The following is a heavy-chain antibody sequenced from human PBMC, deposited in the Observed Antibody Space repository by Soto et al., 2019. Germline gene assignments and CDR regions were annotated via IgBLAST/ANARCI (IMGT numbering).Heavy chain of an antibody. V-gene: IGHV1-69*08. CDR1: GGTFSSYT. Sequence: QVQLVQSGAEVKKPGSSVKVSCKASGGTFSSYTISWVRQAPGQGLEWMGRIIPILGIPTYAQKFQGRVTITADKSTSTAYMELSSLRSEDTAVYYCARDSGYCSGGSCQIEGPMDYWGQGTLVTVSS. CDR3: ARDSGYCSGGSCQIEGPMDY. J-gene: IGHJ4*02. CDR2: IIPILGIP. D-gene: IGHD2-15*01.